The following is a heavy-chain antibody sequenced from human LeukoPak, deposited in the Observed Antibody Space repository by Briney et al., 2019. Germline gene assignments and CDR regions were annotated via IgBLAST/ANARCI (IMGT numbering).Heavy chain of an antibody. V-gene: IGHV4-59*01. CDR1: GGSISSYH. CDR2: IYYSGST. D-gene: IGHD3-22*01. CDR3: ARDMADYYDSSGINWFDP. J-gene: IGHJ5*02. Sequence: SETLSLTCTVSGGSISSYHWSWIRQPPGKGLEWIGYIYYSGSTNYNPSLKSRVTISVDTSKNQFSLKLSSVTAADTAVYYCARDMADYYDSSGINWFDPWGQGTLVTVSS.